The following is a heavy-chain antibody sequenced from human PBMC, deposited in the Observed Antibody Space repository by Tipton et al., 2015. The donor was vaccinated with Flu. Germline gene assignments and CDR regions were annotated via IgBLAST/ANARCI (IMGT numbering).Heavy chain of an antibody. V-gene: IGHV3-21*04. CDR2: ISSGSDYI. CDR3: ARGGRAVAGRPFAI. CDR1: GFTFSSFS. J-gene: IGHJ3*02. Sequence: QLVQSGGGLVKPGGSLRLSCAASGFTFSSFSMNWVRQTPGKGLEWVSSISSGSDYIYYADSVKGRFTISRDNAEDSLYLQMNSLRVDDTAVYYCARGGRAVAGRPFAIWGQGTRVTVSS. D-gene: IGHD6-19*01.